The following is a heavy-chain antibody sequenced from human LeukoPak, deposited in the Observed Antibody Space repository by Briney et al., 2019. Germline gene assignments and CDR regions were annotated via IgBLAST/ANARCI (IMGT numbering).Heavy chain of an antibody. V-gene: IGHV3-48*03. Sequence: GGSLRLPCAASGFTFSSYEMNWVRQAPGKGLEWVSYISSSGSTIYYADSVKGRFTISRDNAKNSLYLQMNSLRAEDTAVYYCASAYCGGDCYPHYYCGMDVWGKGTTVTVSS. D-gene: IGHD2-21*02. CDR3: ASAYCGGDCYPHYYCGMDV. J-gene: IGHJ6*04. CDR1: GFTFSSYE. CDR2: ISSSGSTI.